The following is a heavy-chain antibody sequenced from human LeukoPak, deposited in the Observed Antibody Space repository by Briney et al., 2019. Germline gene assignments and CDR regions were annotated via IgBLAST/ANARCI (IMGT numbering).Heavy chain of an antibody. V-gene: IGHV1-46*01. J-gene: IGHJ3*02. D-gene: IGHD6-6*01. CDR1: GYTFSSYY. CDR3: ARSGEFSTSSDI. Sequence: ASVKVSYKASGYTFSSYYIHWVRQAPGQGLEWMGIINCSGGSTTHAQKFQGRVTMTRDTSTRTVYMEMSSLKSEDTAVYYCARSGEFSTSSDIWGQGTMVTVSS. CDR2: INCSGGST.